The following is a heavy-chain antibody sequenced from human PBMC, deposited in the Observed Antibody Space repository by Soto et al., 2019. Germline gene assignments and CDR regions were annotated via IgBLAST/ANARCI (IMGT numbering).Heavy chain of an antibody. CDR3: ARHPSDFWFAP. J-gene: IGHJ5*02. D-gene: IGHD2-21*02. Sequence: QLQLQESGPGLVKPSETLSLTCSVSGGSISSSSYFWGWIRQPPGKGLEWIGSIYYSGSTYYNPAPKRRVTVSVDTSKTPVSLTLSSVTAADTAVYYCARHPSDFWFAPWGQGTLVPVSS. CDR1: GGSISSSSYF. V-gene: IGHV4-39*01. CDR2: IYYSGST.